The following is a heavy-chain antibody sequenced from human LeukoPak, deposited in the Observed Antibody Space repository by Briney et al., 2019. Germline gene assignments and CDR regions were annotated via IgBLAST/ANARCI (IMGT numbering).Heavy chain of an antibody. CDR3: ARDGSSGYYFDY. D-gene: IGHD3-22*01. V-gene: IGHV3-48*03. CDR2: ISSSGSTI. CDR1: GFTFSSYE. Sequence: PGGSLRLSCAASGFTFSSYEMNWVRQAPGKGLEWVSYISSSGSTIYYADSVKGRFTISRDNAKNPLYLQMNSLRAEDTAVYYCARDGSSGYYFDYWGQGTLVTVSS. J-gene: IGHJ4*02.